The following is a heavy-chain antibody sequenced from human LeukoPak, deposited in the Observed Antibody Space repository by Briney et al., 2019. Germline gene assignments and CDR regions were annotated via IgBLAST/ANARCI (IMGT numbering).Heavy chain of an antibody. D-gene: IGHD3-3*01. CDR1: GFTFSSYS. Sequence: GGSLRLSCAASGFTFSSYSMNWVRQAPGKGLEWVASISSSSSYIYYADSVKGRFTISRDNAKNSLYLQMNSLRAEETAVYYCAREDRPNDFWSGYPDYWGQGTLVTVSS. V-gene: IGHV3-21*01. J-gene: IGHJ4*02. CDR2: ISSSSSYI. CDR3: AREDRPNDFWSGYPDY.